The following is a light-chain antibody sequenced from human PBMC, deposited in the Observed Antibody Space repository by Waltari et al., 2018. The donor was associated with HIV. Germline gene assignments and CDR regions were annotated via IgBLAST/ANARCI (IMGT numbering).Light chain of an antibody. J-gene: IGKJ4*01. CDR1: QDISNY. CDR3: QQYDNLVT. V-gene: IGKV1-33*01. Sequence: DIQMTQSPSSLSASVGDRVTITCQANQDISNYLNWYQQKPGEAPKLLIYDASNLETGVPSRFSGSGSGTDFTFTISSLQPEDIATDYCQQYDNLVTFGGGTKVEIK. CDR2: DAS.